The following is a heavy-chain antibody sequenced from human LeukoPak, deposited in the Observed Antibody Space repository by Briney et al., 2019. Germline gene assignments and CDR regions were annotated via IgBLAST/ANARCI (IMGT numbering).Heavy chain of an antibody. Sequence: ASVKVSCKASGYTLTSYDISWVRQAPGQGLEWMGWISAYSGATKYAQKLQGRATMTTDTSTSTAYMELRSLRSDDTAVYYCARVGPEQWVSSEYYFDYWGQGTLVTVSS. CDR3: ARVGPEQWVSSEYYFDY. J-gene: IGHJ4*02. CDR1: GYTLTSYD. V-gene: IGHV1-18*01. CDR2: ISAYSGAT. D-gene: IGHD1-26*01.